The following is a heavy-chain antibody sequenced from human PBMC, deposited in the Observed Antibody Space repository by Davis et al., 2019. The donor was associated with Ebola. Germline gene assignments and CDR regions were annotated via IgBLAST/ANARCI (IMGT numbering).Heavy chain of an antibody. D-gene: IGHD3-3*01. J-gene: IGHJ3*01. V-gene: IGHV1-18*01. CDR2: ISTFNGDT. CDR1: GYTFINYG. CDR3: ARSSTSIYGVAMTNDAFDF. Sequence: ASVKVSCKASGYTFINYGITWLRQAPGQGLEWMGWISTFNGDTNYADKFQGRVTMTTDTTTRTAYMELRRLTSDDTGVYYCARSSTSIYGVAMTNDAFDFWGQGTMVTVSS.